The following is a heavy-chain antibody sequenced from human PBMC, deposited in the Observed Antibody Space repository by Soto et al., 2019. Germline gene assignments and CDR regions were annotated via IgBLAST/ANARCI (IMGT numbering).Heavy chain of an antibody. V-gene: IGHV5-51*01. Sequence: AGEPRKNRWKGAGYSFTSYCIGCVRQMPGKGLEWMGIIYPGDSDTRYSPSFQGQVTISADKSISTAYLQWSSLKASDTAMYYCARIRLYYYDSSGYPEPYYFDYWGQGTLVTVSS. CDR1: GYSFTSYC. CDR2: IYPGDSDT. D-gene: IGHD3-22*01. J-gene: IGHJ4*02. CDR3: ARIRLYYYDSSGYPEPYYFDY.